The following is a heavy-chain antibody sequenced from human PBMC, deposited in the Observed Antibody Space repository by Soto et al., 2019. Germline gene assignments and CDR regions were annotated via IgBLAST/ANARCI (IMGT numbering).Heavy chain of an antibody. CDR1: GGSFSGYY. D-gene: IGHD3-10*01. CDR3: AGSGSYYGTFVY. V-gene: IGHV4-34*06. J-gene: IGHJ4*02. Sequence: QVQLQQWGAGLLKPSETLSLTCAVYGGSFSGYYWSWIRQPPGKGLEWIGEINHSGSTYYNPSLKSRVTISVDTSKNQFSLKLGSVTAADTAVYYGAGSGSYYGTFVYWGQGTLVTVSS. CDR2: INHSGST.